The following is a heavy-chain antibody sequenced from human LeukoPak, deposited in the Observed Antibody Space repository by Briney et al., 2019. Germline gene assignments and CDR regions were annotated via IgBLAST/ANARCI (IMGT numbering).Heavy chain of an antibody. CDR2: ISGSGDTT. Sequence: GGSLRLSCAASGFTFNHYAMSWVRQAPGKGLEWVSLISGSGDTTKYADSVKGRFTISRDNSKNTLYLHMNSLRAGDTAVYFCAKEVWRGCDLGCFDSWGQGTLVTVSS. J-gene: IGHJ4*02. CDR3: AKEVWRGCDLGCFDS. D-gene: IGHD5-12*01. CDR1: GFTFNHYA. V-gene: IGHV3-23*01.